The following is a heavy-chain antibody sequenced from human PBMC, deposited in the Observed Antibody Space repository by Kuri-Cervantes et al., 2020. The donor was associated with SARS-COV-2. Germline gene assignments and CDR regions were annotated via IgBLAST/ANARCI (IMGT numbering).Heavy chain of an antibody. D-gene: IGHD4-17*01. CDR1: GGTFSSYA. Sequence: SVKVSCKASGGTFSSYAISWVRQAPGQGLEWMGGIIPILGTANYAQKFQGRVTITTDESTSTAYMELSSLRSEDTAVYYCAKGLRRRYFDLWGRGTLVTVSS. CDR3: AKGLRRRYFDL. V-gene: IGHV1-69*05. J-gene: IGHJ2*01. CDR2: IIPILGTA.